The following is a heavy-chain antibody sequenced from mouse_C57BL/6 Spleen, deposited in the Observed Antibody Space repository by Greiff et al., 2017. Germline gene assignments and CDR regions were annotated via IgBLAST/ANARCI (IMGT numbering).Heavy chain of an antibody. J-gene: IGHJ3*01. V-gene: IGHV2-5*01. CDR2: IWRGGST. CDR3: ARYDYDGSWFAY. CDR1: GFSLTSYG. D-gene: IGHD2-4*01. Sequence: VKLVESGPGLVQPSQSLSITCTVSGFSLTSYGVHWVRQSPGKGLEWLGVIWRGGSTANYAAFMSRLSITKENSKSQFFFKMNSLQADDTAIYYCARYDYDGSWFAYWGQGTLVSVSA.